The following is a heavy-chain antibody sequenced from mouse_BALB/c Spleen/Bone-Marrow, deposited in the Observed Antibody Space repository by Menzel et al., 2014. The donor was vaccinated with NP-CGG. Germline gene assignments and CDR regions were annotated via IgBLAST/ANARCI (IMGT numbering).Heavy chain of an antibody. Sequence: EVMLVESGGGLVKPGGSLKLSCAASGLTFSSYAMSWVRQSPEKRLEWVAEISSGGSYTYYSDTVTGRFTISRDNAKNTLYLEMSSLRSEDTAMYYCARSPQRDYAMDYWGQGTSVTVSS. J-gene: IGHJ4*01. CDR1: GLTFSSYA. D-gene: IGHD3-2*02. CDR3: ARSPQRDYAMDY. V-gene: IGHV5-9-4*01. CDR2: ISSGGSYT.